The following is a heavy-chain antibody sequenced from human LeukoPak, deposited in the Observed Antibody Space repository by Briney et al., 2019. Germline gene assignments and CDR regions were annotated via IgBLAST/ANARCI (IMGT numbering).Heavy chain of an antibody. J-gene: IGHJ6*02. CDR2: IWYDGSNK. D-gene: IGHD2-2*01. CDR1: GFTFSSYG. Sequence: GGSLRLSCAASGFTFSSYGMHWVRQAPGKGLEWVAVIWYDGSNKYYADSVKGRFTISRDNSKNTLYLQMNSLRAEDTAVYYCARGALVVPAAMDYYYYGMDVWGQGTTVTVSS. V-gene: IGHV3-33*01. CDR3: ARGALVVPAAMDYYYYGMDV.